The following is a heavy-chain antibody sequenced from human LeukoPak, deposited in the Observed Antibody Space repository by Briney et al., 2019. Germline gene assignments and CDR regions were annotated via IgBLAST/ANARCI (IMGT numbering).Heavy chain of an antibody. CDR1: GFTFSSYG. D-gene: IGHD2-2*01. V-gene: IGHV3-74*01. CDR3: ARGVGYCSSTSCYWWFDP. J-gene: IGHJ5*02. CDR2: INSDGSST. Sequence: GGSLRLSCAASGFTFSSYGMHWVRQAPGKGLVWVSRINSDGSSTSYADSVKGRFTIPRDTAKNTLYLQMNSLRAEDTAVYYCARGVGYCSSTSCYWWFDPRGQGTLVTVSS.